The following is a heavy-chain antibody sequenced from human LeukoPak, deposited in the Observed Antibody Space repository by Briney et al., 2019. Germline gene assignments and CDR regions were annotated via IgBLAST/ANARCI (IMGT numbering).Heavy chain of an antibody. J-gene: IGHJ5*02. CDR2: INPNSGGT. Sequence: GASVKVSCKASGYTFTGYNMHWVRQAPGQGLEWMGWINPNSGGTNYAQKFQGRVTMTRDTSISTAYKELSRLRSDDTAVYYCARVDNWNYSYWFDPWGQGTLVTVSS. CDR1: GYTFTGYN. CDR3: ARVDNWNYSYWFDP. V-gene: IGHV1-2*02. D-gene: IGHD1-7*01.